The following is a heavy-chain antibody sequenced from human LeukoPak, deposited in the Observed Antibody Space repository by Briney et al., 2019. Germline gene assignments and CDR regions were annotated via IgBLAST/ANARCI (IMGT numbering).Heavy chain of an antibody. CDR1: GFTFSSYW. J-gene: IGHJ6*03. CDR2: INSDGSST. D-gene: IGHD2-2*02. CDR3: ARGVVVPAAIIGPYYYYYMDV. V-gene: IGHV3-74*01. Sequence: GGSLRLSCAASGFTFSSYWMHWVRQAPGKGLVWVSRINSDGSSTSYADSVKGRFTISRDNAKNTLYLQMNSLRAEDTAVYYCARGVVVPAAIIGPYYYYYMDVWGKGTTVTVSS.